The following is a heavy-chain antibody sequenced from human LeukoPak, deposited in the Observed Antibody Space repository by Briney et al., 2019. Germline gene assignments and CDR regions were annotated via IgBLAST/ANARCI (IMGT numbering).Heavy chain of an antibody. J-gene: IGHJ5*02. CDR3: AGRGNGNWFAP. D-gene: IGHD1-1*01. CDR1: GRTFSSYA. Sequence: SVKVSCKASGRTFSSYAISWVRQAPGQGLEWMGRIIPILGITNYAQKFQGRVTITADKSTSTAYLELSSLRSEDTGVYYSAGRGNGNWFAPWGQGSLVTVSS. CDR2: IIPILGIT. V-gene: IGHV1-69*04.